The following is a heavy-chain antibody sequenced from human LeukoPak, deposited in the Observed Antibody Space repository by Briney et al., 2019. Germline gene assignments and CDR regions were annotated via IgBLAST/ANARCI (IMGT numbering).Heavy chain of an antibody. V-gene: IGHV4-34*01. Sequence: SETLSLTCTVSPDSTTSNFWNWIRQTPGKGLEWIGQINHSGSTNYNSSLKSRVTISVDTSKNQFSLKLNSVTAADTAVYYCARVGYNAFDIWGQGTRVTVSS. CDR1: PDSTTSNF. CDR2: INHSGST. D-gene: IGHD5-24*01. CDR3: ARVGYNAFDI. J-gene: IGHJ3*02.